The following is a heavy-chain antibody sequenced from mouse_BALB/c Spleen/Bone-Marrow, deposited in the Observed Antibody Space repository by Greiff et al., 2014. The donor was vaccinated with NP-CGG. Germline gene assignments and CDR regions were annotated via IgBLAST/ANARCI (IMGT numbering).Heavy chain of an antibody. Sequence: VQLVESGAELVKPGASVKLSCKASGYTSTSYWMHWVKQRPGQGLEWIGEIDPSDSYTNYNQKLKGKATLTVDKSSSTAYMQLSSLTSEDSAVYFCARWLLRYYAMDDWGQGTSVTVSS. D-gene: IGHD2-3*01. J-gene: IGHJ4*01. CDR1: GYTSTSYW. V-gene: IGHV1-69*02. CDR2: IDPSDSYT. CDR3: ARWLLRYYAMDD.